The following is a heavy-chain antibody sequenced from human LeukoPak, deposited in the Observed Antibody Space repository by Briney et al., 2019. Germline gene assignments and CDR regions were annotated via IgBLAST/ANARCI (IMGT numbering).Heavy chain of an antibody. CDR1: GFSFRSYS. J-gene: IGHJ4*02. Sequence: GGSLRLSCAASGFSFRSYSMNWVRQAPGKRLEWISYIDSSSSTIYYADSVKGRFTISRDNANNSLYLQMNSLRVEDTAVYYCARDRGGGSGWYIFDRWGQGTPVTVSS. D-gene: IGHD6-19*01. V-gene: IGHV3-48*04. CDR2: IDSSSSTI. CDR3: ARDRGGGSGWYIFDR.